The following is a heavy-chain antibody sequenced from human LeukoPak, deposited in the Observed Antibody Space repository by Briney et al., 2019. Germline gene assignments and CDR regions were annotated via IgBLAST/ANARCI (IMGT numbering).Heavy chain of an antibody. D-gene: IGHD3-10*01. CDR2: ISAYNGNT. Sequence: GASVKVSCKASGYTFTSYGISWVRQAPGQGLEWMGWISAYNGNTNYAQKLQGRVTMTTDTSTSTAYMELRSLRSDDTAVYYCARSIYYGSGSYYGAFDIWGQGTMVTVSS. CDR3: ARSIYYGSGSYYGAFDI. CDR1: GYTFTSYG. J-gene: IGHJ3*02. V-gene: IGHV1-18*01.